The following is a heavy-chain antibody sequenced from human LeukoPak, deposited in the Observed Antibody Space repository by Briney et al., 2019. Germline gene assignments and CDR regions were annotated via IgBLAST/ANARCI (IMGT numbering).Heavy chain of an antibody. CDR3: ARDRNCSSTSCYENYYYYYGMDV. CDR2: ISAYSGNT. CDR1: GYIFTSYG. J-gene: IGHJ6*02. V-gene: IGHV1-18*01. Sequence: GASVKVSCKASGYIFTSYGISRVRQAPGQGLEWMGWISAYSGNTNYAQRLQGRVTMTTDTSTSTAYMELRSLRSDDTAVYYCARDRNCSSTSCYENYYYYYGMDVWGQGTTVTVSS. D-gene: IGHD2-2*01.